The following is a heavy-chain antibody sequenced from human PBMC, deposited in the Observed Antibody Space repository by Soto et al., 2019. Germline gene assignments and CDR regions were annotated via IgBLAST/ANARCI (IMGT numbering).Heavy chain of an antibody. CDR2: ISHDGGIE. CDR1: RFSFSSYG. V-gene: IGHV3-30*03. J-gene: IGHJ4*02. CDR3: ARLPSSGSYFEY. D-gene: IGHD1-26*01. Sequence: GGSLRLSCAASRFSFSSYGMHWVRQAPGEGLEWVTVISHDGGIEYYADSVKGRFTISRDNSKNTLYLQMNSLRAEDTAVYYCARLPSSGSYFEYWGQGGLVTVSS.